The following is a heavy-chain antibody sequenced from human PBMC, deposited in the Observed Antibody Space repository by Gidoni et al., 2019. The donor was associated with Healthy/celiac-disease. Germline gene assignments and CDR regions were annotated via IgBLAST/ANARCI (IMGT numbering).Heavy chain of an antibody. D-gene: IGHD4-17*01. J-gene: IGHJ5*02. CDR2: IYYSGST. Sequence: QVQLQESVPGLVKPSETLSLTCTVSGGSISSYYWSWIRQPPGKGLEWIGYIYYSGSTNYNPSLKSRVTISVDTSKNQFSLKLSSVTAADTAVYYCARHQASYGDPWRFDPWGQGTLVTVSS. CDR1: GGSISSYY. V-gene: IGHV4-59*08. CDR3: ARHQASYGDPWRFDP.